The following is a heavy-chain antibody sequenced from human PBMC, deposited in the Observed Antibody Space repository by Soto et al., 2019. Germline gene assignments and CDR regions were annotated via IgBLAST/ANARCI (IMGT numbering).Heavy chain of an antibody. CDR3: AKDQASGQGSFDS. Sequence: SLRLSWAASGFIFSQHGMHWVRQAPGKGLEWVALITSDASNKYYADSVKGRFTISRDNSKNTLFLQMNSLRADDTAVYYCAKDQASGQGSFDSWGQGTLVTVSS. CDR2: ITSDASNK. J-gene: IGHJ4*02. CDR1: GFIFSQHG. V-gene: IGHV3-30*18.